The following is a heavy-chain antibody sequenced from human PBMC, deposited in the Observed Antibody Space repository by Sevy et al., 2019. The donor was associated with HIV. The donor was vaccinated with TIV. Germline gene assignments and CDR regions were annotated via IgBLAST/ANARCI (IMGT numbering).Heavy chain of an antibody. CDR3: AREGNRERQTIPLDS. Sequence: GGSLRLSCAASGFRFNYHNMNWVRQAPGKGLEWISYISNSGSTTYLADSVRGRFTISRDNAKNSLFLEMDILTDEDTAVYYCAREGNRERQTIPLDSWGRGIQVTVSS. CDR1: GFRFNYHN. CDR2: ISNSGSTT. V-gene: IGHV3-48*02. D-gene: IGHD6-25*01. J-gene: IGHJ4*02.